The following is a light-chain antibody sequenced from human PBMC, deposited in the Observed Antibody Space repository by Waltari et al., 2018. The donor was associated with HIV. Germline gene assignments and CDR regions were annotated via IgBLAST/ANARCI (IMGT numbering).Light chain of an antibody. V-gene: IGKV4-1*01. Sequence: DIVMTQSPDSLAVSLGVRATIDCKSSQTVLYSSNNKNYLAWYHQKPGQPPKLLIYWAPTRESGVPDRFSGSGSGTDFTLTISSLQAEDVAVYYCQQYYSTPPTFGQGTRLEIK. CDR2: WAP. CDR3: QQYYSTPPT. J-gene: IGKJ5*01. CDR1: QTVLYSSNNKNY.